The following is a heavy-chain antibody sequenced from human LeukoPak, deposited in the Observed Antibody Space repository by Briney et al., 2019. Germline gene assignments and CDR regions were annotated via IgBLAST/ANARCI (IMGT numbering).Heavy chain of an antibody. D-gene: IGHD4-17*01. J-gene: IGHJ4*02. V-gene: IGHV3-48*01. Sequence: GGSLRLSCAASGFTFSSYSMNWVRQAPGKGLEWVSYISSSSSTIYYADSVKGRFTISRDNAKNSLYLQMNSLRAEDTAVYYCARTTTVTTPWYFDYWGQGTLVTVSS. CDR1: GFTFSSYS. CDR3: ARTTTVTTPWYFDY. CDR2: ISSSSSTI.